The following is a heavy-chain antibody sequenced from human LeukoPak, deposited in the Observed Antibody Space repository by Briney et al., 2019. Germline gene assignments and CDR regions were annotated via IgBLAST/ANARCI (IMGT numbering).Heavy chain of an antibody. Sequence: PSETLSLTCAVYGGSFSGYYWSWIRQPPGKGLEWIGEINHSGSTNYNPPLKSRVTISVDTSKNQFSLKLSSVTAADTAVYYCARTPGFDPWGQGTLVTVSS. V-gene: IGHV4-34*01. CDR3: ARTPGFDP. CDR1: GGSFSGYY. J-gene: IGHJ5*02. CDR2: INHSGST.